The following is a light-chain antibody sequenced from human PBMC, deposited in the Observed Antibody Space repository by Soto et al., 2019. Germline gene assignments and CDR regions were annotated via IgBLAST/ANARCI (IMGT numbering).Light chain of an antibody. Sequence: PGQRATLSCRASQSVGNYLAWYQQKPGQPPSLLIYDASSRATGIPARFSGSGSGTDFTLTISSLEPEDFAVYYCQQHDRFTFGPGTKVDIK. CDR1: QSVGNY. CDR2: DAS. CDR3: QQHDRFT. J-gene: IGKJ3*01. V-gene: IGKV3-11*01.